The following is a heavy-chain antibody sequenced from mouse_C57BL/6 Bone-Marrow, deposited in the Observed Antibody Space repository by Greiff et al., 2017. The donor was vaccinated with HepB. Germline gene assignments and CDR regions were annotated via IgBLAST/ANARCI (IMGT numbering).Heavy chain of an antibody. CDR3: ARQLWLPYFDY. CDR1: GYTFTSYW. V-gene: IGHV1-52*01. Sequence: QVQLKQPGAELVRPGSSVKLSCKASGYTFTSYWMHWVKQRPIQGLEWIGNIDPSDSETHYNQKFKDKATLTVDKSSSTAYMQLSSLTSEDSAVYYCARQLWLPYFDYWGQGTTLTVS. CDR2: IDPSDSET. J-gene: IGHJ2*01. D-gene: IGHD2-2*01.